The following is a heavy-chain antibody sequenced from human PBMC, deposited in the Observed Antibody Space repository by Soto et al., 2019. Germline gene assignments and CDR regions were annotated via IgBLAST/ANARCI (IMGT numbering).Heavy chain of an antibody. D-gene: IGHD6-19*01. CDR1: GGSISSSHW. CDR2: ISLSGST. J-gene: IGHJ4*02. CDR3: ARGLAGAWYGLDC. V-gene: IGHV4-4*02. Sequence: SETLSLICAVSGGSISSSHWWSWVRQPPGEGLEWIGEISLSGSTNYNPSLKSRVSISVDRSKDQFSLNLYSVTAADTAVYYCARGLAGAWYGLDCWGQGTLVTVSS.